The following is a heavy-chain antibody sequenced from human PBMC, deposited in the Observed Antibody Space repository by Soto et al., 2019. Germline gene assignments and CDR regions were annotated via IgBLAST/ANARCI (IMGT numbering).Heavy chain of an antibody. CDR3: AREGRMGTFDY. V-gene: IGHV4-61*01. J-gene: IGHJ4*02. Sequence: PSETLSLTCTVSGGSVSGGSYFWSWVRQPPGKGLEWIGYFYYSGSTKYNPSLKSRVTILEDTSKNQFSLKLNSLTAADTAVYYCAREGRMGTFDYWGQGALVTVSS. CDR2: FYYSGST. CDR1: GGSVSGGSYF. D-gene: IGHD1-1*01.